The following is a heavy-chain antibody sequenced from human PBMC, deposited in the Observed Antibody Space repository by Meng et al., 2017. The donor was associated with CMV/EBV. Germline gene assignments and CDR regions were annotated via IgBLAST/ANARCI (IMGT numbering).Heavy chain of an antibody. Sequence: ASVKVSCKASGYTFTSYGISWVRQAPGQGLEWMGWINVHDNYRNYAQKFQGRVTLTTDTSTTTAYLELETLRSDDTAVYYCARDMDYGMDIWGQGTTVTASS. J-gene: IGHJ6*02. CDR2: INVHDNYR. CDR3: ARDMDYGMDI. V-gene: IGHV1-18*01. CDR1: GYTFTSYG. D-gene: IGHD2-2*03.